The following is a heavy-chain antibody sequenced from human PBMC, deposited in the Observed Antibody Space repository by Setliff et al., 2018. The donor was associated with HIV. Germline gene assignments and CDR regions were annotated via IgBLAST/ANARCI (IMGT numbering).Heavy chain of an antibody. D-gene: IGHD2-8*01. V-gene: IGHV4-34*01. CDR3: ARAPSCADSWCYMYYYYYYGMDV. J-gene: IGHJ6*02. Sequence: SETLSLTCAVYGGSFSAYRWSWIRQPPGKGLEWIGEINHSGSSNYSPSLKSRVTISLDTSKKQFSLRLNSVTAADTGVYYCARAPSCADSWCYMYYYYYYGMDVWGLGTTVTVS. CDR1: GGSFSAYR. CDR2: INHSGSS.